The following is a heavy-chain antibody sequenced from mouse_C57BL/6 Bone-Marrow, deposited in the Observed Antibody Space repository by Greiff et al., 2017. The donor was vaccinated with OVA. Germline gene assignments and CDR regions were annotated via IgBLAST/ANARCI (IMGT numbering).Heavy chain of an antibody. CDR3: TGYSNYVESCAMDY. D-gene: IGHD2-5*01. J-gene: IGHJ4*01. CDR2: ISLKSDNYAT. CDR1: GFTFSNYW. V-gene: IGHV6-3*01. Sequence: EVKVEESGGGLVQPGGSMKLSCVASGFTFSNYWMNWVRQSPEKGLEWVAQISLKSDNYATHYAESVKGRFTISRDDSKSSVYLQMNNLRAEDTGIYYCTGYSNYVESCAMDYWGQGTSVTVSS.